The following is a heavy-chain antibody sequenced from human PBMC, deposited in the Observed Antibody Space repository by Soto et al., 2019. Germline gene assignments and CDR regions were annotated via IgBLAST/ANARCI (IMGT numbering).Heavy chain of an antibody. Sequence: QVQLVQSGAEVKKPGSSVKVSCKASGGTFSSYAISWVRQAPGQGLEWMGGIIPIFGTANYAQKFQGRVPRTADESTSTAYMELSSMRSEDTAVYYCATDGDCTNGVCPAYYFDYWGQGTLVTVSS. D-gene: IGHD2-8*01. CDR3: ATDGDCTNGVCPAYYFDY. CDR2: IIPIFGTA. J-gene: IGHJ4*02. CDR1: GGTFSSYA. V-gene: IGHV1-69*12.